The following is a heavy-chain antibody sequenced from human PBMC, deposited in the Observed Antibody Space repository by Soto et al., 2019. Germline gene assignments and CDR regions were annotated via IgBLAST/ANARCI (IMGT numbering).Heavy chain of an antibody. Sequence: SQTLSLTCAVDDGSCSGYYWSWIRQPPGKGLEWIGEINHSGSTNYNPSLKSRVTISVDTSKNQFSLKLSSVTAADTAVYYCARGPTSSSWYVWFDPWGQGTLVTVSS. CDR1: DGSCSGYY. J-gene: IGHJ5*02. V-gene: IGHV4-34*01. D-gene: IGHD6-13*01. CDR3: ARGPTSSSWYVWFDP. CDR2: INHSGST.